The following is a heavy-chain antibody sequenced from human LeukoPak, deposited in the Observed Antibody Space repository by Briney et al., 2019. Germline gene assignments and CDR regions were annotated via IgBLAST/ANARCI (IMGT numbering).Heavy chain of an antibody. CDR3: ARDRCSGGSCGLDY. Sequence: PGGSLTLSCAASGFTFSSYEMNWVRQAPGKGLEWVSYISNSGSTIYYADPVKGRSTISRANAKNSLYLQMNSLRAEDTAVYYCARDRCSGGSCGLDYWGQGTLVTVSS. CDR1: GFTFSSYE. D-gene: IGHD2-15*01. V-gene: IGHV3-48*03. J-gene: IGHJ4*02. CDR2: ISNSGSTI.